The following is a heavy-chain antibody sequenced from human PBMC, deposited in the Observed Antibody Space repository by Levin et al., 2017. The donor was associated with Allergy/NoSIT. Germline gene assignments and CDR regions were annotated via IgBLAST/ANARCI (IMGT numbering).Heavy chain of an antibody. J-gene: IGHJ4*02. CDR2: ISYDGSNK. CDR3: ASPVYLRWHQPIDY. D-gene: IGHD4-23*01. CDR1: GFTFSSYA. V-gene: IGHV3-30*04. Sequence: TGGSLRLSCAASGFTFSSYAMHWVRQAPGKGLEWVAVISYDGSNKYYADSVKGRFTISRDNSKNTLYLQMNSLRAEDTAVYYCASPVYLRWHQPIDYWGQGTLVTVSS.